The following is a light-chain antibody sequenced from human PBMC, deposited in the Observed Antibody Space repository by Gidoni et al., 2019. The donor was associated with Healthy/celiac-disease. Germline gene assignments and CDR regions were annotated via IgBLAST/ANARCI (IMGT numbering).Light chain of an antibody. Sequence: VLTQSPATLSLSPGERATLSCRASQSVSSYLAWYQPNPGQAPRLLIYDASNRATGIPGRFSGRGSGTDFTLTISSLEPEDFAVYYWQQRSNWPPTFXXXTKVEIK. CDR1: QSVSSY. J-gene: IGKJ1*01. CDR3: QQRSNWPPT. V-gene: IGKV3-11*01. CDR2: DAS.